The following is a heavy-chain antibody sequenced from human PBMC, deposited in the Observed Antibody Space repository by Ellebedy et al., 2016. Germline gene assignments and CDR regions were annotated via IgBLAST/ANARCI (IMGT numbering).Heavy chain of an antibody. CDR3: ARHGCTSSSCTIGSYNYGIDV. CDR2: IYYTGST. J-gene: IGHJ6*02. D-gene: IGHD2-2*01. Sequence: SETLSLXXTVSGGSSRRYSWSWIRQPPGKGLEWIGYIYYTGSTNYNPSLKSRLTLSVDTSKNQLSLKLSSVTAADTAVYYCARHGCTSSSCTIGSYNYGIDVWGQGTTVTVSS. V-gene: IGHV4-59*01. CDR1: GGSSRRYS.